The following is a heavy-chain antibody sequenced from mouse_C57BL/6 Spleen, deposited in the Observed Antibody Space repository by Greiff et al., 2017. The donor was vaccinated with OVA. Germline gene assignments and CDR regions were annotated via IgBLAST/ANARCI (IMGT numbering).Heavy chain of an antibody. J-gene: IGHJ3*01. V-gene: IGHV1-42*01. CDR1: GYSFTGYY. D-gene: IGHD1-1*01. Sequence: VQLQQSGPELVKPGASVKISCKASGYSFTGYYMNWVKQSPEKSLEWIGEINPSTGGTTYNQKFKAKATLTVDKSSSTAYMQLKSLTSEDSAVYYCARGGGGSPWFAYWGQGTLVTVSA. CDR2: INPSTGGT. CDR3: ARGGGGSPWFAY.